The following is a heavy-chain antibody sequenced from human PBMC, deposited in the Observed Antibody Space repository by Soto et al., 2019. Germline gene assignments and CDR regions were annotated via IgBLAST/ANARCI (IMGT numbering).Heavy chain of an antibody. Sequence: QVQLQESGPGLVKPSQTLSLTCTVSGGSISSGDFFWSWIRQSPGKDLEWIGYISYIGSTYYNPSLKSRVSVSRDTSKNQFSLKLSSVTTTDTAVYYCARGLVIRPYYYHGMDVWGQGTTVTVSS. CDR3: ARGLVIRPYYYHGMDV. D-gene: IGHD3-9*01. J-gene: IGHJ6*02. CDR2: ISYIGST. CDR1: GGSISSGDFF. V-gene: IGHV4-30-4*01.